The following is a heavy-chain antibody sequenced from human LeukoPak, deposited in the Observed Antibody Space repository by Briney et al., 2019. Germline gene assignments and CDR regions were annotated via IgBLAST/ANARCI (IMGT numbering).Heavy chain of an antibody. J-gene: IGHJ4*02. D-gene: IGHD5-12*01. CDR1: GFTFRVDN. V-gene: IGHV3-11*04. CDR3: ARDTDIVATIVGEQSTNFDY. Sequence: RGSLKLSCAASGFTFRVDNMSWIPEAPGAGLEWGSYISNSGYTIYYADSVKGRFTISRDNSENSLYLQMNSLRAEDTAVYYCARDTDIVATIVGEQSTNFDYWGQGTLVTVSS. CDR2: ISNSGYTI.